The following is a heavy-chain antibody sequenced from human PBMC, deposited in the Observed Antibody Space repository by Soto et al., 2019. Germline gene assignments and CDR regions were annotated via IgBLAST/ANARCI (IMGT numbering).Heavy chain of an antibody. D-gene: IGHD3-9*01. CDR2: INYSWIT. V-gene: IGHV4-39*01. J-gene: IGHJ4*02. Sequence: QLQLQESGPGLVKPSETLSLTCTVSGASISSSTSYWGWIRQPPGKGLEWIGSINYSWITYYSPSLRSRVAMSLATSNNQFSLKLTSVTATDTAVYYCARLDAFYDVLTAYDWGQGSLVTVSS. CDR3: ARLDAFYDVLTAYD. CDR1: GASISSSTSY.